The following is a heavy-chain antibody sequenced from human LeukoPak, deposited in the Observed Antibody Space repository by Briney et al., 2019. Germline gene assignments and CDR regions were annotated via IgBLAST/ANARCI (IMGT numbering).Heavy chain of an antibody. CDR2: IYYSGSI. CDR3: ARSPRLLKSYNWFDP. CDR1: GGSISTYY. Sequence: SETLSLTCTVSGGSISTYYWSWIRQPPGKGLEWIGYIYYSGSINYNPSLKSRVTISVDTSKNQFSLKLSSVTAADTAVYYCARSPRLLKSYNWFDPWGQGTLVTVSS. V-gene: IGHV4-59*08. J-gene: IGHJ5*02. D-gene: IGHD2-21*02.